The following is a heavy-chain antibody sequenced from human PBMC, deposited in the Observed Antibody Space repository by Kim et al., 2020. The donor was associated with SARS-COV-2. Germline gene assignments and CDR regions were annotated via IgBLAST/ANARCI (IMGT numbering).Heavy chain of an antibody. Sequence: SETLSLTCTVSGGSISSSSYYWGWIRQPPGKGLEWIGSIYYSGSTYYNPSLKSRVTIYVDTSKNQFSLMLSSGTAAGTALYYCGWHGVLTAHIDYWGQGTLVSVSS. CDR3: GWHGVLTAHIDY. CDR1: GGSISSSSYY. J-gene: IGHJ4*02. V-gene: IGHV4-39*01. CDR2: IYYSGST. D-gene: IGHD2-21*02.